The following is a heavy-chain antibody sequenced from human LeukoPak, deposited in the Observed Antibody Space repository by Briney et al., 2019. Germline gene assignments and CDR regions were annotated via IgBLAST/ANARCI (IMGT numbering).Heavy chain of an antibody. CDR2: IKQDEGEK. CDR1: GFTFSTYW. D-gene: IGHD4-11*01. J-gene: IGHJ4*02. Sequence: PGGSLRLSCAASGFTFSTYWMSWARQAPGKGLEWVANIKQDEGEKYYMDSVKGRFTISRDNAKNSLSLQMSSLRADDTAVYYCARVGRDSKYGYFDFWGQGTLVTVSS. V-gene: IGHV3-7*01. CDR3: ARVGRDSKYGYFDF.